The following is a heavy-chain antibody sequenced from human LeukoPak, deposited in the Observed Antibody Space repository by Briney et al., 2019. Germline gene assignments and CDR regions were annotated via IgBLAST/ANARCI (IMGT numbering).Heavy chain of an antibody. CDR3: ARGVYYDSSGYYDY. D-gene: IGHD3-22*01. CDR1: GGSFSGYY. CDR2: INHSGST. V-gene: IGHV4-34*01. J-gene: IGHJ4*02. Sequence: SETLSLTCAVYGGSFSGYYWSWIRQPPGKGLEWIGEINHSGSTNYNPSLKSRVTISVDTSKNQFSLKLSSVTAADTAVYYCARGVYYDSSGYYDYWAREPWSPSPQ.